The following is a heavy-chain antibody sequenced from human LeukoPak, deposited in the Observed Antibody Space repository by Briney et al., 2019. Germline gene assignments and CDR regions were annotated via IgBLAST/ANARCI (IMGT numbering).Heavy chain of an antibody. CDR1: GGSISTNNHY. J-gene: IGHJ4*02. CDR3: ARQHYYETFFDY. V-gene: IGHV4-39*07. D-gene: IGHD3-22*01. Sequence: SETLSLTCGVSGGSISTNNHYWGWIRQPPGKGLEWMGSAYYSGSTYYNPSLKSRVSISVDTSKNQFSLNVSSVTAADTAVYFCARQHYYETFFDYWGQGILVTVSS. CDR2: AYYSGST.